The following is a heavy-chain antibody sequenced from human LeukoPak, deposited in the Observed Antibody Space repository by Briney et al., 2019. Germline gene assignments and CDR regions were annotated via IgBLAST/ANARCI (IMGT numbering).Heavy chain of an antibody. CDR1: GFTFSSYW. V-gene: IGHV3-7*01. Sequence: GGSLRLSCAASGFTFSSYWMSWVRQAPGKGLEWVANIKQGGSDNYYVDSVKGRFTISRDNAKNSLYLQMNSLRAEDTAVYYCARAPTYCTNGVCRRYFDLWGRGTLVTVSS. D-gene: IGHD2-8*01. J-gene: IGHJ2*01. CDR2: IKQGGSDN. CDR3: ARAPTYCTNGVCRRYFDL.